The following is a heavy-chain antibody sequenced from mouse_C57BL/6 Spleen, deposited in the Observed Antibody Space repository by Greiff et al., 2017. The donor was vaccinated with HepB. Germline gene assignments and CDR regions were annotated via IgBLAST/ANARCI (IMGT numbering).Heavy chain of an antibody. Sequence: QVQLQQPGAELVMPGASVKLSCKASGYTFTSYWMHWVKQRPGQGLEWIGEIDPSDSYTNYNQKFKGKSTLTVEKSSSTAYMQLSSLTSEDSAVYYCARSEDRGFAYWGQGTLVTVSA. V-gene: IGHV1-69*01. CDR1: GYTFTSYW. CDR3: ARSEDRGFAY. CDR2: IDPSDSYT. J-gene: IGHJ3*01.